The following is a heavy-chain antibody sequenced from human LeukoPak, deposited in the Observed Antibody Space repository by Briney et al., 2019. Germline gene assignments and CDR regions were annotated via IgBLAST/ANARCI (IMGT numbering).Heavy chain of an antibody. D-gene: IGHD2-15*01. V-gene: IGHV4-39*01. J-gene: IGHJ5*02. CDR1: GGSISSSSYY. CDR2: IYYSGST. CDR3: ARRGGSPWLDP. Sequence: SETLSLTCTVSGGSISSSSYYWGWIRQPPGKGLEWIGSIYYSGSTYYNPSLKSRVTISVDTSKNQFSLRLSSVTAADTAVYYCARRGGSPWLDPWGQGTLVTVSS.